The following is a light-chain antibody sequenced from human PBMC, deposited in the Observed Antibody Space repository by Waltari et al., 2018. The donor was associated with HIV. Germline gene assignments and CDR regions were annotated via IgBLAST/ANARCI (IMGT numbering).Light chain of an antibody. Sequence: DIQMNQSTSSLSASVGDRVSITCRTSQSISNYLNWYQQKIGEAPNLLIHAASSLQSGVPSRFSGSGSGTDFTLTIRNLQPEDCATYYCQQSYSTPYTFGQGTKLQIK. CDR3: QQSYSTPYT. V-gene: IGKV1-39*01. J-gene: IGKJ2*01. CDR1: QSISNY. CDR2: AAS.